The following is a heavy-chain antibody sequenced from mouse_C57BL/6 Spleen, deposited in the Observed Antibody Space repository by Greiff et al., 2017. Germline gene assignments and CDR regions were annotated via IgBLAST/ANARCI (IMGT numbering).Heavy chain of an antibody. CDR2: IYPRDGST. D-gene: IGHD1-1*01. Sequence: VQLVESDAELVKPGASVKISCKASGYTFTDYSIHWMKQRPEQGLEWIGYIYPRDGSTKYNEKFKGKATLTADKSSTTAYMQLNSLTSEDSAVYFCARYGSSYWYFDVWGTGTTVTVSS. V-gene: IGHV1-78*01. CDR1: GYTFTDYS. J-gene: IGHJ1*03. CDR3: ARYGSSYWYFDV.